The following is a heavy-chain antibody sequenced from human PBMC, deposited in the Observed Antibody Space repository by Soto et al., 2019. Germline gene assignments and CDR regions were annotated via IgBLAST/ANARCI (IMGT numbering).Heavy chain of an antibody. J-gene: IGHJ3*02. CDR1: GFTLRNAW. D-gene: IGHD2-8*01. V-gene: IGHV3-15*07. CDR2: IKSKTDGGTT. CDR3: TTDPGALRMSFDI. Sequence: HGGSMRLSCAASGFTLRNAWMNWVRQAPGKGLEWVGRIKSKTDGGTTDYAAPVKGRFTISRDDSKNTLYLQMNSLKTEDTAVYYCTTDPGALRMSFDIWGQGTMVTVSS.